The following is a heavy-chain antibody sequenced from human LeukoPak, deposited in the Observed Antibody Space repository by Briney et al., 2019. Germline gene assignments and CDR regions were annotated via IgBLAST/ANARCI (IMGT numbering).Heavy chain of an antibody. Sequence: SETLSLTCTVSGGSINIHFWSWIRQPPGKGLEWIGYIYYSGSTNYNPSLKSRVTISVDTSKNQFSLKLSSVTAADTAVYYCARGVTGGWYGDFQHWGQGTLVTVSS. J-gene: IGHJ1*01. V-gene: IGHV4-59*11. CDR3: ARGVTGGWYGDFQH. D-gene: IGHD6-19*01. CDR1: GGSINIHF. CDR2: IYYSGST.